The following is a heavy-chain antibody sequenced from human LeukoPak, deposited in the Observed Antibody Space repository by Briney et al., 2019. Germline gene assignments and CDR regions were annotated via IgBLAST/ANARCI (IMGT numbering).Heavy chain of an antibody. Sequence: SETLSLTCTVSGGSISSYYWSWIRQPPGKGLEWIGYIYYSGSTNYNPSLKSRVTISVDTSRSQFSLKLSSVTAADTAVYYCARRASRSSSSWYFDLWGRGTLVTVSS. CDR3: ARRASRSSSSWYFDL. D-gene: IGHD6-6*01. J-gene: IGHJ2*01. V-gene: IGHV4-59*08. CDR2: IYYSGST. CDR1: GGSISSYY.